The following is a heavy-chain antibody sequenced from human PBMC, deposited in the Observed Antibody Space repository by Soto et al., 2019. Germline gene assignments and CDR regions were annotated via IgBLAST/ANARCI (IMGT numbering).Heavy chain of an antibody. J-gene: IGHJ4*02. D-gene: IGHD1-26*01. V-gene: IGHV3-30*18. CDR2: ISYDGSNK. CDR1: GFTFSSYG. Sequence: GGSLRLSCAASGFTFSSYGMHWVRQAPGKGLEWVAVISYDGSNKYYADSVKGRFTISRDNSKNTLYLQMNSLRAEDTAVYYCAKGGRYSLDLFDYWGQGTLVTVSS. CDR3: AKGGRYSLDLFDY.